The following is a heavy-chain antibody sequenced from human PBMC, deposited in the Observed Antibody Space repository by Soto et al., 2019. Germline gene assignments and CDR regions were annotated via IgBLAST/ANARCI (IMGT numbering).Heavy chain of an antibody. CDR3: ARSSRVDY. CDR1: GGSFSGYY. D-gene: IGHD6-13*01. Sequence: QVQLQQWGAGLLKPSETLSLTCAVYGGSFSGYYWSWIRQPPGKGLEWIGEINHSGSTNYNPSLTSRVTISVDTSKNQFSLKLSSVTAADTAVYYCARSSRVDYWGQGTLVTVSS. J-gene: IGHJ4*02. CDR2: INHSGST. V-gene: IGHV4-34*01.